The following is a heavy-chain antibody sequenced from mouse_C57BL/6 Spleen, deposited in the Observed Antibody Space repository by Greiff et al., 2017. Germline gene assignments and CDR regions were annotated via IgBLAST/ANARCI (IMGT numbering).Heavy chain of an antibody. CDR1: GYTFTDYY. CDR3: SRDSLGLAY. CDR2: INPYNGGT. V-gene: IGHV1-19*01. D-gene: IGHD3-2*02. J-gene: IGHJ3*01. Sequence: VQLQQSGPVLVKPGASVKMSCKASGYTFTDYYMNWVKQSHGKSLEWIGVINPYNGGTSYNPKFKGKATLTVDKSSSTAYMELNSLTSEDSAVYYCSRDSLGLAYWGQAPLVTVSA.